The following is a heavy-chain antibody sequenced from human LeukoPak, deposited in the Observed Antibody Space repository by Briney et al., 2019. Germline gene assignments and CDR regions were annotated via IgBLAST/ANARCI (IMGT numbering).Heavy chain of an antibody. CDR3: ARDGPYYYDSSGYPRGDY. V-gene: IGHV1-2*02. CDR2: INPNSGGT. J-gene: IGHJ4*02. Sequence: ASVKVSCKASGYTFSSYYVHWVRQAPGQGLEWMGWINPNSGGTNYAQKLQGRVTMTTDTSTSTAYMELRSLRSDDTAVYYCARDGPYYYDSSGYPRGDYWGQGTLVTVSS. CDR1: GYTFSSYY. D-gene: IGHD3-22*01.